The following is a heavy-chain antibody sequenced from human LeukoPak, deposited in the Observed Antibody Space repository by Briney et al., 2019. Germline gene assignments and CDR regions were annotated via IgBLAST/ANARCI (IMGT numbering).Heavy chain of an antibody. V-gene: IGHV3-7*05. CDR1: GFTFSNYW. J-gene: IGHJ3*02. CDR2: INKDGTQK. CDR3: ARDCGSDCSQAFDI. D-gene: IGHD2-21*02. Sequence: GGSLRLSCAASGFTFSNYWMSWVRQAPGKGLDWVADINKDGTQKYYVDSVEGRFTISRDNAKNSLYLQMNSLRVEDTAVYYCARDCGSDCSQAFDIWGQGTMVTVSS.